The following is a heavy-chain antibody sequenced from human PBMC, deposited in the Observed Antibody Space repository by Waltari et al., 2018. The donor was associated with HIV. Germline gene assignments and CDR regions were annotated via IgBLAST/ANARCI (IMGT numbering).Heavy chain of an antibody. D-gene: IGHD3-16*01. CDR3: ATVREYSEYKRFGDLNYGMDV. Sequence: QVQLVQSGAEVKKPGASVKVSCKTSASTSTGYYMHWGRQAPGKGLEWMGRITPNSGGTNYAQKVDGRVTMTADTTISTHYMELSRLRSDDTAVYYCATVREYSEYKRFGDLNYGMDVWGQGTTVTVSS. J-gene: IGHJ6*02. CDR1: ASTSTGYY. V-gene: IGHV1-2*06. CDR2: ITPNSGGT.